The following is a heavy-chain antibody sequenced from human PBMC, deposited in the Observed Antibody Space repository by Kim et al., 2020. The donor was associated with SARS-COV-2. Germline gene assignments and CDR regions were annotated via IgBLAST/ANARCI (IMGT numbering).Heavy chain of an antibody. CDR2: K. J-gene: IGHJ4*02. Sequence: KYYAEPVKGRFTISRDNSKNTLYLQMNSLRAEDTAVYYCARRSGRYYFDYWGQGTLVTVSS. CDR3: ARRSGRYYFDY. V-gene: IGHV3-30*01. D-gene: IGHD3-3*01.